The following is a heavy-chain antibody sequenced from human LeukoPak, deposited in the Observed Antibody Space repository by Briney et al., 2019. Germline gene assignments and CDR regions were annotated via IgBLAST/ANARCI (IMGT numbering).Heavy chain of an antibody. D-gene: IGHD3-22*01. V-gene: IGHV4-31*03. J-gene: IGHJ4*02. CDR2: IYYSGST. CDR1: GGSISSGGYY. Sequence: SQPLSLTCTVSGGSISSGGYYWSWVRQHPGKGLEWIGYIYYSGSTSYNPSLKSRVIISVDTSKNQFSLKLSSVTAADTAVYYCAGGIVVVANFDYWGQGTLVTVSS. CDR3: AGGIVVVANFDY.